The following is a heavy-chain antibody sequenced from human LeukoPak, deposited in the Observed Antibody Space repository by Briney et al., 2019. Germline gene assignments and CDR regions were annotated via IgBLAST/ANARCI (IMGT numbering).Heavy chain of an antibody. CDR2: INHSGST. V-gene: IGHV4-34*01. CDR1: GGSFIGYC. J-gene: IGHJ5*02. CDR3: ARGRFYDYVWGSYRYHWFDP. Sequence: SETLSLTCAVYGGSFIGYCWSWIRQPPGKGLEWIGEINHSGSTNYNPSLKSRVTISVDTSKNQFSLKLSSVTAADTAVYYCARGRFYDYVWGSYRYHWFDPWGHGTLFTVSS. D-gene: IGHD3-16*02.